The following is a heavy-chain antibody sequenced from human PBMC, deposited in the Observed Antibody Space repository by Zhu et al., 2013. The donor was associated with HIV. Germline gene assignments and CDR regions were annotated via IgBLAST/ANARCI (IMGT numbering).Heavy chain of an antibody. D-gene: IGHD6-19*01. CDR1: GYTFTGYY. Sequence: QVQLVQSGAEVKKPGASVKVSCKASGYTFTGYYMHWVRQAPGQALEWMGWINPNSGGANYAQKFQGRVTMTRDTSISTAYMELSRLRSDDTAVYYCARVSGSDYYYYMDVWGKRDHGHRLL. V-gene: IGHV1-2*02. CDR3: ARVSGSDYYYYMDV. CDR2: INPNSGGA. J-gene: IGHJ6*03.